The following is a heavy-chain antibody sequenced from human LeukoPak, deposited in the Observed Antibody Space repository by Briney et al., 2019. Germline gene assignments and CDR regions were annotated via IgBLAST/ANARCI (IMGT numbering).Heavy chain of an antibody. D-gene: IGHD3-22*01. CDR1: GYTFTGYY. J-gene: IGHJ4*02. CDR2: INPNSGGT. Sequence: ASVKVSCKASGYTFTGYYMHWVRQAPGQGLEWMGWINPNSGGTNYAQKLQGRVTMTTDTSTSTAYMELRSLRSDDTAVYYCAREPAASVYDSSGYYELFDYWGQGTLVTVSS. V-gene: IGHV1-2*02. CDR3: AREPAASVYDSSGYYELFDY.